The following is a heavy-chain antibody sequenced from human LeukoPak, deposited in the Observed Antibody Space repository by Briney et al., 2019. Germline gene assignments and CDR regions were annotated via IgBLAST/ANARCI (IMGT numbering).Heavy chain of an antibody. CDR2: ISAYNGNT. Sequence: ASVKVSCKASGYMFTSYGLSWVRQTPGQGLEWMGWISAYNGNTNYAQKLQGRVTMTTDTSTSTAYMELRSLRSDDTAVYYCARGSYAPYYFDYWGQGTLVRVSS. J-gene: IGHJ4*02. CDR3: ARGSYAPYYFDY. D-gene: IGHD2-2*01. V-gene: IGHV1-18*01. CDR1: GYMFTSYG.